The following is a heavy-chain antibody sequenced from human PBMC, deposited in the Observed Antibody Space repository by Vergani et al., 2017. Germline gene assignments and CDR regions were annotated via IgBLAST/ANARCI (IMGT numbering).Heavy chain of an antibody. CDR1: GFTFSSYA. CDR2: ISGSGGST. Sequence: EVQLLESGGGLVQPGGSLRLSCAASGFTFSSYAMSWVRQAPGKGLEWVSAISGSGGSTYYADSVKGRFTISRDNAKNTLYLQMNSLRAEDTAVYYCARDLVGATSTISWGQGTLVTVSS. J-gene: IGHJ5*02. CDR3: ARDLVGATSTIS. V-gene: IGHV3-23*01. D-gene: IGHD1-26*01.